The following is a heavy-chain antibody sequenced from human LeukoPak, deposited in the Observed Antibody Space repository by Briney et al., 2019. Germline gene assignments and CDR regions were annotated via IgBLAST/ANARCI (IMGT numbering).Heavy chain of an antibody. CDR2: INHSGST. V-gene: IGHV4-34*01. D-gene: IGHD3-10*01. J-gene: IGHJ4*02. Sequence: PSETLSLTCAVYGGSFRGYSWTWIRQSPGEGLEWIGEINHSGSTNYNPSLKSRVTISVDTSKNQFSLKLSSVTAADTAVYYCVRGGGLLWYYFDYWGQGTLVTVSS. CDR1: GGSFRGYS. CDR3: VRGGGLLWYYFDY.